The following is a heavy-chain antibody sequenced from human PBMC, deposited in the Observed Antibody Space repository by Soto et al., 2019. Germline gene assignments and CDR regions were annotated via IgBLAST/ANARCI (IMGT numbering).Heavy chain of an antibody. CDR2: IIPIFGTA. D-gene: IGHD3-10*01. CDR3: ARDRATMARGPVYYYYGMDV. Sequence: SVKVTCTAAGGSFISYASSWGRRAPGQGLEWMGGIIPIFGTANYAQKFQGRVTITADESTSTAYMELSSLRSEDTAVYYCARDRATMARGPVYYYYGMDVWGQGTTVTVSS. V-gene: IGHV1-69*13. J-gene: IGHJ6*02. CDR1: GGSFISYA.